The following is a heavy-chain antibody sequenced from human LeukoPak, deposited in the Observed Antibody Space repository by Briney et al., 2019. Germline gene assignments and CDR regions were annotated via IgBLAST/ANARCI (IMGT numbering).Heavy chain of an antibody. Sequence: PGGSLRLSCAASGFTFSSYAMSWVRQAPEKGLEWVSAISSSGRNTYYADSVKGRFTISRDNSKNTLYLQMNSLRAEDTAVYHCVKQDSSSWYILDYWGQGTLVTVSS. CDR3: VKQDSSSWYILDY. CDR2: ISSSGRNT. CDR1: GFTFSSYA. D-gene: IGHD6-13*01. V-gene: IGHV3-23*01. J-gene: IGHJ4*02.